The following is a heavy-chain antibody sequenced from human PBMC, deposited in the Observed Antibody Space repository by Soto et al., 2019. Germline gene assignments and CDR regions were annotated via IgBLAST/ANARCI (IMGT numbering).Heavy chain of an antibody. D-gene: IGHD6-19*01. V-gene: IGHV4-34*01. CDR3: ARVSLYSSGWTDFDY. J-gene: IGHJ4*02. CDR1: GGSFSGYY. CDR2: INHSGST. Sequence: SETLSLTCAVYGGSFSGYYWSWIRQPPGKGLEWIGEINHSGSTNYNPSLKSRVTISVDTSKNQFSLKLSSVTAADTAVYYCARVSLYSSGWTDFDYWGQGTLVTVSS.